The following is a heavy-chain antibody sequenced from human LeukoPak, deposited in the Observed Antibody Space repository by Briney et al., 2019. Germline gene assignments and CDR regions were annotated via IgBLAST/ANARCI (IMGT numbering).Heavy chain of an antibody. J-gene: IGHJ4*02. V-gene: IGHV3-30-3*01. D-gene: IGHD1-26*01. CDR1: GFTFNNYA. Sequence: PGGSLRLSCAASGFTFNNYAIHWVRQAPGKGLEWVAIIPFDGGNKYYADSVKGRFTISRDNSKNTLYLQMNSLRAEDTAVYYCARDGIVGSPLFKFDYWGQGTRVTVSS. CDR3: ARDGIVGSPLFKFDY. CDR2: IPFDGGNK.